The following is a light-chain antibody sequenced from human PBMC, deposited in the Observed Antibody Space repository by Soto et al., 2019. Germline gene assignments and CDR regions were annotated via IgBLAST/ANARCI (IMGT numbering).Light chain of an antibody. V-gene: IGLV2-14*01. Sequence: QSALTQPASVSGSPGQSITISCTGTSSDVGGYNYVSWYQQHPGKAPKLMIYDVSNRPSGVSNRFSGSKSGNTASLPISGLQAEDEAGYYCSSYTGSSTVVFGGGTKLTVL. CDR3: SSYTGSSTVV. CDR2: DVS. J-gene: IGLJ2*01. CDR1: SSDVGGYNY.